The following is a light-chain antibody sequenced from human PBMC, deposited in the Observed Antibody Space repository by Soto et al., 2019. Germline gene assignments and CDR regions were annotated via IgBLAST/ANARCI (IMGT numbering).Light chain of an antibody. CDR2: GAS. CDR3: QQSISSPWT. V-gene: IGKV3-20*01. Sequence: EIVLTQSPGTLSLSPGERVTLSCRASQNIINNFLAWYQQKPGQAPRLLIYGASSKETGLPARFGGSGSGTDFTLTISSLEPEDFAVYYCQQSISSPWTFGQGTKVEIK. J-gene: IGKJ1*01. CDR1: QNIINNF.